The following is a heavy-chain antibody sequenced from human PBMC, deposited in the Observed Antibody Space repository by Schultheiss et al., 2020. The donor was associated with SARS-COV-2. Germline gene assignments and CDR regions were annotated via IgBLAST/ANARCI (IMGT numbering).Heavy chain of an antibody. CDR2: IIPIFGTA. J-gene: IGHJ5*02. Sequence: SVKVSCKASGYTFTSYDINWVRQATGQGLEWMGGIIPIFGTANYAQKFQGRVTITADESTSTAYMELSSLRSEDTAVYYCARRMYSSSSGFDPWGQGTLVTVSS. D-gene: IGHD6-6*01. CDR3: ARRMYSSSSGFDP. V-gene: IGHV1-69*13. CDR1: GYTFTSYD.